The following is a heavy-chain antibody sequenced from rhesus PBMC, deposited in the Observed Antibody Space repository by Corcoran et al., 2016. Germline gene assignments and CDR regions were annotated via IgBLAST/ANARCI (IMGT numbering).Heavy chain of an antibody. CDR3: ARSWGYHFDY. CDR2: IGGSSGST. D-gene: IGHD5-42*01. V-gene: IGHV4-127*01. J-gene: IGHJ4*01. CDR1: GYSISSGYG. Sequence: QVQLQESGPGLVKPSETLSLTCAVSGYSISSGYGWSWIRQPPGKGLEWIVYIGGSSGSTNYNPSLKSRVTISKDTSKNQFSLKLSSVTAADTAVYYCARSWGYHFDYWGQGVLVTVSS.